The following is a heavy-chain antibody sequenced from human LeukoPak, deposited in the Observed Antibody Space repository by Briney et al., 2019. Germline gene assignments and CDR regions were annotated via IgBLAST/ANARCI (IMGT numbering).Heavy chain of an antibody. J-gene: IGHJ6*02. CDR2: ISYDGSNK. D-gene: IGHD6-19*01. Sequence: GGSLRLSCAASGFTFSSYAMHWVRQAPGKGLEWVAVISYDGSNKYYADSVKGRFTISRDNSKNTLYLQMNSLRAEDTAVYYCFAGYSSGWLYYYYGMDVWGQGTTVTVSS. CDR1: GFTFSSYA. V-gene: IGHV3-30-3*01. CDR3: FAGYSSGWLYYYYGMDV.